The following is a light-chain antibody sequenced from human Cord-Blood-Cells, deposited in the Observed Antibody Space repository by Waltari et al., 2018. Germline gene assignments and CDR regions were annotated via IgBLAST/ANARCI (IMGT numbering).Light chain of an antibody. Sequence: QSALTQPASVSGSPGQSITISCTGTSSDVGGYNYVSWYQQHPDKAPKLMIYDVSNRPSGVSNRFSGSKSGNTAALTISWLQAEDEADYYCSSYTSSSTWVFGGGTKLTVL. CDR3: SSYTSSSTWV. CDR2: DVS. J-gene: IGLJ3*02. V-gene: IGLV2-14*03. CDR1: SSDVGGYNY.